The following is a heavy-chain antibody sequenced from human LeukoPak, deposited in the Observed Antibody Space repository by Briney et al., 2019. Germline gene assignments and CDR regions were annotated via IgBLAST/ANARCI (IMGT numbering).Heavy chain of an antibody. Sequence: ASVKVSCKVSGYTLTELSMHWVRQAPGKGLEWMGGFDPEDGETIYAQKFQGRVTMTEDTSTDTAYMELSSLRSEDTAVYYRSSGSYYPGSDAFDIWGQGTMVTVSS. J-gene: IGHJ3*02. CDR3: SSGSYYPGSDAFDI. CDR1: GYTLTELS. CDR2: FDPEDGET. V-gene: IGHV1-24*01. D-gene: IGHD1-26*01.